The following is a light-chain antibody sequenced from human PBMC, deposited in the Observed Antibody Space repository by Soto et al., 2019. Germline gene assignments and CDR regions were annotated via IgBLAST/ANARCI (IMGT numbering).Light chain of an antibody. CDR1: QSINSW. CDR3: QQYDRFPYT. J-gene: IGKJ2*01. V-gene: IGKV1-5*03. Sequence: DIQMTQSPSTLSASIGDTVIITCRASQSINSWLAWYQQKPGKAPKLLIHKASTLESGVPSRFSGSESGTEFTLTINSLQPDDFATFYCQQYDRFPYTFGQGTKLEIK. CDR2: KAS.